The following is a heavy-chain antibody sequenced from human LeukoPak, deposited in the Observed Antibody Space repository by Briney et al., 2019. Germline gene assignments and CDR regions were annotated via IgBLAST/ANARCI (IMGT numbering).Heavy chain of an antibody. CDR1: GGSISTYY. Sequence: SETLSLTCSVSGGSISTYYWTWIRQPPGKGLEWIGYIYYSGTTNYNPSLKSRVTILVDTSKNQFSLNLSSVTAADTAVYYCARRGIAAAGYDYWGQGTLVTVSS. D-gene: IGHD6-13*01. J-gene: IGHJ4*02. V-gene: IGHV4-59*08. CDR2: IYYSGTT. CDR3: ARRGIAAAGYDY.